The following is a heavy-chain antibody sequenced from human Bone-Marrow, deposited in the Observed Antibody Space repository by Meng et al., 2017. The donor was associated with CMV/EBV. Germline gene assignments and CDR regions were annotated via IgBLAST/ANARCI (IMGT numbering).Heavy chain of an antibody. CDR2: ISAYNGNT. CDR1: GYTFTSYG. J-gene: IGHJ4*02. V-gene: IGHV1-18*01. Sequence: ASVKVSCKASGYTFTSYGISWVRQAPGQGLEWMGWISAYNGNTNYAQKLQGRVTMTTDTSTSTAYMELNSLRTEDTAMYYCAKDISLYDTGPIDYWGQGTLVTVSS. CDR3: AKDISLYDTGPIDY. D-gene: IGHD3-22*01.